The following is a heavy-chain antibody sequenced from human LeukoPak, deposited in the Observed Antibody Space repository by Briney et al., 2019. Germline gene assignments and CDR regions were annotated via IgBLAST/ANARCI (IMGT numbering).Heavy chain of an antibody. CDR1: GGSISTYY. V-gene: IGHV4-59*01. D-gene: IGHD2-8*01. J-gene: IGHJ4*02. CDR2: AHYSGTT. Sequence: SETLSLTCSVSGGSISTYYWSWIRQSPEKGLEWMGYAHYSGTTNSNPSLKSRLTISLHTSKNQFSPNLSSVTAADTAVYYCARDASNGFDFWGQGTLVTVSS. CDR3: ARDASNGFDF.